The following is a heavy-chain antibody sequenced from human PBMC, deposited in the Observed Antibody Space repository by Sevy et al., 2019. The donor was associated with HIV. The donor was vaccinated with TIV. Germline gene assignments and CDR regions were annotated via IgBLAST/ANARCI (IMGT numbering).Heavy chain of an antibody. CDR3: AREGCTQPHDY. Sequence: GSLRLSCAASGFTFAKYSMSWVRQAPGKGLEWVSTFSFGCGRINYADSVKGRFTISRDDSKNTLFLQMNSLRAEDTATFFCAREGCTQPHDYWGQGTLVTVSS. V-gene: IGHV3-23*01. J-gene: IGHJ4*02. D-gene: IGHD2-8*01. CDR2: FSFGCGRI. CDR1: GFTFAKYS.